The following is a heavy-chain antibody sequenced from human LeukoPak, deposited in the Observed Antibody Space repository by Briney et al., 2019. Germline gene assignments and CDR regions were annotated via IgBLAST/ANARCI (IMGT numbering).Heavy chain of an antibody. CDR1: GGSISSYY. D-gene: IGHD3-10*01. Sequence: SETLSLTCTVSGGSISSYYWSWIRQPAGKGLEWIGRIYTSGSTNYNPSLKSRVTMSVDTSKNQFSLKLSSVTAADTAVYYCARDATLLWFGETLGGNFDYWGQGTLVTVSS. CDR3: ARDATLLWFGETLGGNFDY. J-gene: IGHJ4*02. CDR2: IYTSGST. V-gene: IGHV4-4*07.